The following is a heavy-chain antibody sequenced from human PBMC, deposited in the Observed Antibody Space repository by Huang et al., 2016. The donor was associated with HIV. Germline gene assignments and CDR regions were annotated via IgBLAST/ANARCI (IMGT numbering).Heavy chain of an antibody. CDR3: VRDQGRLAVGGIDNWFDP. CDR2: VYDSGTT. CDR1: GDSVSSHY. Sequence: QVRLQESGPGLVKPSETLSLSCTVSGDSVSSHYWGWIRHPPGKGLEWIGTVYDSGTTKSNPRLKSRITISVDTSKNGFSLNITSVSAADTAIYFCVRDQGRLAVGGIDNWFDPWGQGALVTVSS. D-gene: IGHD6-19*01. J-gene: IGHJ5*02. V-gene: IGHV4-59*02.